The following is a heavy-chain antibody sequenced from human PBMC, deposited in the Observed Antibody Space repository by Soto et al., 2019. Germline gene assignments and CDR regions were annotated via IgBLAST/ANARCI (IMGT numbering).Heavy chain of an antibody. CDR1: GFSLSTTEVG. CDR2: IYWDNDK. D-gene: IGHD3-10*01. J-gene: IGHJ4*02. Sequence: QITLKESGPTLVKPTQTLTLTCSFSGFSLSTTEVGVGWIRQSPGKALEWLAIIYWDNDKRYSPSLKSRVTITKDTSKNQVVLTVINMDPVDTGTYYCARSLWFGELHWGQGALVTVSS. CDR3: ARSLWFGELH. V-gene: IGHV2-5*02.